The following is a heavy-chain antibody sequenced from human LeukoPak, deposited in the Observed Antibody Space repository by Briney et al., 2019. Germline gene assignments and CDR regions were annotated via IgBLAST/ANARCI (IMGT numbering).Heavy chain of an antibody. J-gene: IGHJ4*02. D-gene: IGHD2-15*01. CDR1: GGSFSGYY. V-gene: IGHV4-34*01. CDR3: ARGCSGGSCYPAPFDY. Sequence: PSETLSLTCAVYGGSFSGYYWSWIRQPPGKGLEWIGEINHSGSTNYNPSLKSRVTISVDTSKNQFSLKLSSVTAADTAVYYCARGCSGGSCYPAPFDYWGQGTLVTVSS. CDR2: INHSGST.